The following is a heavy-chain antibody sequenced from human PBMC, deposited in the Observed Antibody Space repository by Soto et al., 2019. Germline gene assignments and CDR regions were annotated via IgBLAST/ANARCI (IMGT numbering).Heavy chain of an antibody. J-gene: IGHJ4*02. CDR2: ISSSSSYT. CDR3: AREYYYDSSGYPDY. Sequence: AWSLKLSCAASRSTFSSYSMNWVRQAPGKGLEWVSSISSSSSYTYYADSVKGRFTVSRDNAKNSLYLQMNSLRAEDTAVYYCAREYYYDSSGYPDYWGQGTLVTVSS. CDR1: RSTFSSYS. V-gene: IGHV3-21*01. D-gene: IGHD3-22*01.